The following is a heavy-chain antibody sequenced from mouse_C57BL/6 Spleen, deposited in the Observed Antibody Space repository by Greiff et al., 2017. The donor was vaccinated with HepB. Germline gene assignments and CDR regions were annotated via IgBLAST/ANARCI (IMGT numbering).Heavy chain of an antibody. D-gene: IGHD2-4*01. V-gene: IGHV1-22*01. J-gene: IGHJ1*03. CDR1: GYTFTDYY. Sequence: VQLQQSGPELVKPGASVKMSCKASGYTFTDYYMHWVKQSHGKSLEWIGYINPNNGGTSYNQKFKGKATLTVNKSSSTAYMELRSLTSEDSAVYYWARSPIYYDYEGYFDVWGTGTTVTVSS. CDR2: INPNNGGT. CDR3: ARSPIYYDYEGYFDV.